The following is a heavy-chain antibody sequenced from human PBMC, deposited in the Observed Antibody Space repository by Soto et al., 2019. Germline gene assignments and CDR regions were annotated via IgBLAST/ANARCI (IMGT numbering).Heavy chain of an antibody. CDR2: LSQRGEAT. CDR3: VKVDVYNLCVDL. Sequence: EVQLLESGGDVVRPGGSLRLSCAGSGFTFSSHVMGWVRQAPGKGLEWVSSLSQRGEATNYVDSVKGRFTISRDNSKKTKDLDMNNLGAEDTAIYYRVKVDVYNLCVDLWGQGVLVTVSP. V-gene: IGHV3-23*01. CDR1: GFTFSSHV. D-gene: IGHD1-1*01. J-gene: IGHJ5*02.